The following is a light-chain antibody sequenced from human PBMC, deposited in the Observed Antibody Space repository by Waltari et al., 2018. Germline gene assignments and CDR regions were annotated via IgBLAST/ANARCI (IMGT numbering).Light chain of an antibody. CDR3: QQYNNWPPWT. Sequence: EIVMTQSPATLSVSPGDRANLSCRASQSVRNNLVWYQQKPGQAPRLLIYGASTRVTGIPARFSGSGSGTEFTLTISSLQSEDFAVYYCQQYNNWPPWTFGQGTKVEIK. J-gene: IGKJ1*01. CDR1: QSVRNN. V-gene: IGKV3-15*01. CDR2: GAS.